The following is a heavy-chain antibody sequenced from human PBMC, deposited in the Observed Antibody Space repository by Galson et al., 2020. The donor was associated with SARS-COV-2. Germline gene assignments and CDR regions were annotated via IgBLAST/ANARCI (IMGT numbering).Heavy chain of an antibody. CDR3: ARALHYYESSGYSSFAEAFDI. V-gene: IGHV5-51*01. D-gene: IGHD3-22*01. Sequence: GESLKISCKGSGYSFTSYWIGWVRQMPGKGLEWMGIIYPGDSDTRYSPSFQGQVTISADKSISTAYLQWSSLKASDTAMYYCARALHYYESSGYSSFAEAFDIWGQGTMVTVSS. J-gene: IGHJ3*02. CDR1: GYSFTSYW. CDR2: IYPGDSDT.